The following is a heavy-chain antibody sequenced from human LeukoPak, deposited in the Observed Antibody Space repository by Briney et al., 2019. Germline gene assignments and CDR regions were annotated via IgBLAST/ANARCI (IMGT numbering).Heavy chain of an antibody. CDR1: GFTFSQYG. CDR2: ISYDGSNK. Sequence: PGGSPRLSCAASGFTFSQYGMHWVRQAPGKGLEWVAVISYDGSNKYYADSVKGRFTISKDNSKNTLYLQMNSLRAEDTAVYYCARDLFYGRYYFDYWGQGTLVTVSS. J-gene: IGHJ4*02. V-gene: IGHV3-30*19. D-gene: IGHD3-16*01. CDR3: ARDLFYGRYYFDY.